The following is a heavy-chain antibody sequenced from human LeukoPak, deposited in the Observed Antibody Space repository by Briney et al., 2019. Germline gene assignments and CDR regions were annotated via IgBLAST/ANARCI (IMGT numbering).Heavy chain of an antibody. J-gene: IGHJ3*02. Sequence: ASVKVSCKASGYTFTSYYMHWVRQAPGQGLEWMGIINPSGGSTSYAQKFQGRVTMTRDMSTSTVYMELSSLRSEDTAVYYCARGGVYDSSGPTSLDAFDIWGQGTMVTVSS. CDR1: GYTFTSYY. CDR3: ARGGVYDSSGPTSLDAFDI. CDR2: INPSGGST. V-gene: IGHV1-46*01. D-gene: IGHD3-22*01.